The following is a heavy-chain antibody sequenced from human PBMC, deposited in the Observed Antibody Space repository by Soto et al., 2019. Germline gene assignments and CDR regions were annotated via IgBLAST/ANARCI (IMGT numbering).Heavy chain of an antibody. CDR2: INHSGTT. CDR3: ARGLRYGSAWYIYYFDS. D-gene: IGHD6-19*01. Sequence: TSETLSLTCAVYGGSFSGYFWGWIRQPPGKGLEWIGEINHSGTTNYNPSLKSRVTISVDTSKNQFSLKMKSVTAADTSVYYCARGLRYGSAWYIYYFDSWGLGTLVTVSS. CDR1: GGSFSGYF. J-gene: IGHJ4*02. V-gene: IGHV4-34*01.